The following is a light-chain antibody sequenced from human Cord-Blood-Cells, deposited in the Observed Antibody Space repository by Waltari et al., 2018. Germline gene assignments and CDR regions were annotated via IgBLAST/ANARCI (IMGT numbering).Light chain of an antibody. CDR2: WAS. J-gene: IGKJ4*01. Sequence: DIVMTQSPDSLAASLGERATINCQSSQSVLYSSNNKNYLAWYQQRPGQPHKLLLYWASTRESGVPDRFSGGGAGTDFTLTISSLQTEDVAVYFCQQYYSTPLTFGGGTKVEIK. CDR1: QSVLYSSNNKNY. CDR3: QQYYSTPLT. V-gene: IGKV4-1*01.